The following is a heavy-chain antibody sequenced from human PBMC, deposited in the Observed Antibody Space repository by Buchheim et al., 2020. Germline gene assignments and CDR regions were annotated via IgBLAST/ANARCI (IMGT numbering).Heavy chain of an antibody. CDR3: ANLIAAAGTLLDY. J-gene: IGHJ4*02. CDR1: GFTFSSYG. D-gene: IGHD6-13*01. V-gene: IGHV3-30*18. CDR2: ISYDGSNK. Sequence: QVQLVESGGGVVQPGRSLRLSCAASGFTFSSYGMHWVRQAPGKGLEWVAVISYDGSNKYYADSVKGRFTISRDNSKTTLYLQMNSLRAEDTAVYYCANLIAAAGTLLDYWGQGTL.